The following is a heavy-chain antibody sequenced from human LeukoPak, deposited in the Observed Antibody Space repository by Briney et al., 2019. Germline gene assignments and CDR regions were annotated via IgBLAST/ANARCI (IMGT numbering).Heavy chain of an antibody. J-gene: IGHJ4*02. V-gene: IGHV1-69*13. CDR3: ARGYDY. Sequence: RASVNVSCTASGGTFSIYAISWVRQAPGQGLEWMGGIIPIFGTANYAQKFQGRVTITADESTSTAYMELSSLRSEDTAVYYCARGYDYWGQGTLVTVSS. CDR1: GGTFSIYA. D-gene: IGHD5-18*01. CDR2: IIPIFGTA.